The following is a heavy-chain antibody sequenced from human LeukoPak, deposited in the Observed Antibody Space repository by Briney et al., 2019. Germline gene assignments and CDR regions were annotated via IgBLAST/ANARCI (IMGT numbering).Heavy chain of an antibody. D-gene: IGHD1-7*01. CDR1: GGSITGYY. Sequence: PSQTLSLTCTVSGGSITGYYWSWIRQPPGNQLEWIGFIYYGGSTSYNPSLKSRVSISLDTSKNQFSLKLTSVSAADTAVYYCARGLRKWNDRNYFPFDSWGQGSLVTVSS. CDR3: ARGLRKWNDRNYFPFDS. CDR2: IYYGGST. J-gene: IGHJ4*02. V-gene: IGHV4-59*01.